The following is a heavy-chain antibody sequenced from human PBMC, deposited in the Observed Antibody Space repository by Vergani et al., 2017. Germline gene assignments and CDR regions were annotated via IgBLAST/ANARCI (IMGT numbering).Heavy chain of an antibody. Sequence: QVQLVQSGAEMEKPGSSVRVFCKASGGTFSSYATNWVRQAPGQGLEWMGRIIPMYGTTNLAQKFKGRLTIAADGSASIVYLDLSSLRSCDPAVYFCARDLYNSRVRGVFGYFAMEIWGQRTTVTVSS. CDR3: ARDLYNSRVRGVFGYFAMEI. CDR1: GGTFSSYA. V-gene: IGHV1-69*13. J-gene: IGHJ6*02. D-gene: IGHD3-10*01. CDR2: IIPMYGTT.